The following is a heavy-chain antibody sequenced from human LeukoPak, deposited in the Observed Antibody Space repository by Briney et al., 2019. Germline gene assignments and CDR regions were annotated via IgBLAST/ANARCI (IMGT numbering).Heavy chain of an antibody. Sequence: PSETLSLTCAVYGGSFSGYYWSWIRQPPGKGVEWIGEVNHSGSTSYNPPLKSRVTISRDTSNNQFSLELTSVTAADTAMYYCAIGNYYDSSDALDIWGQGTMVTVSS. V-gene: IGHV4-34*01. CDR2: VNHSGST. D-gene: IGHD3-22*01. CDR1: GGSFSGYY. CDR3: AIGNYYDSSDALDI. J-gene: IGHJ3*02.